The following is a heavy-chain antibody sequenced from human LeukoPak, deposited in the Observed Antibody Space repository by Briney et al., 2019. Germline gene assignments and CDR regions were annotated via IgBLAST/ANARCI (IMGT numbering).Heavy chain of an antibody. CDR2: ICGGGST. J-gene: IGHJ4*02. V-gene: IGHV3-53*01. CDR1: GSTFSSYS. D-gene: IGHD6-19*01. Sequence: PGGSLRLSCAASGSTFSSYSMNWVRQAPGKGLEWVSVICGGGSTYYADSVKGRFTISRDTPKNTLYLQMNSLRVEDTAVYYCASWPVGWYGEDSWGQGTLVTVSS. CDR3: ASWPVGWYGEDS.